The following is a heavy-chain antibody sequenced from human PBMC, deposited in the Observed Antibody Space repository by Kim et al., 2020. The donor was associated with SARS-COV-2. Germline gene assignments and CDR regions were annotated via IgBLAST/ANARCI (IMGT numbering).Heavy chain of an antibody. J-gene: IGHJ4*02. Sequence: GGSLRLSCAASGFTFSSYAMHWVRQAPGKGLEWVAVISYDGSNKYYADSVKGRFTISRDNSKNTLYLQMNSLRAEDTAVYYCARTGSGSYWYYFDYWGQGALVTVSP. CDR2: ISYDGSNK. D-gene: IGHD3-10*01. CDR1: GFTFSSYA. V-gene: IGHV3-30*04. CDR3: ARTGSGSYWYYFDY.